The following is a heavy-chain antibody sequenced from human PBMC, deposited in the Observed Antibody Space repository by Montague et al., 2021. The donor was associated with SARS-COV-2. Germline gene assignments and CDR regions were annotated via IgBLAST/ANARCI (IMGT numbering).Heavy chain of an antibody. J-gene: IGHJ5*02. CDR1: GGSFSGYY. Sequence: SETLSLPCAVYGGSFSGYYWSWIRQSPGKGLEWIGEINHSGSTNYNPSLKSRVTISVDTSKNQFSLQLSSVTAADTAVYYCARGPCITMIVVVITDIWFDPWGQGTLVTVSS. CDR2: INHSGST. D-gene: IGHD3-22*01. V-gene: IGHV4-34*01. CDR3: ARGPCITMIVVVITDIWFDP.